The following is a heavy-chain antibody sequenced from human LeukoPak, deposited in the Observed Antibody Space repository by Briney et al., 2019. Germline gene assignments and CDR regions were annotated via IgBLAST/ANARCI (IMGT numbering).Heavy chain of an antibody. CDR1: GFTFSSYS. Sequence: PGGSLRLSCAASGFTFSSYSMNWVRQAPGKGLEWVSSISSSSSYIYYADSVKGRFTISRDNAKNSLYLQMNSLRAEDTAVYYCARDGGLTRGWWFEPWGQGTLVTVSS. CDR2: ISSSSSYI. D-gene: IGHD3-16*01. CDR3: ARDGGLTRGWWFEP. J-gene: IGHJ5*02. V-gene: IGHV3-21*01.